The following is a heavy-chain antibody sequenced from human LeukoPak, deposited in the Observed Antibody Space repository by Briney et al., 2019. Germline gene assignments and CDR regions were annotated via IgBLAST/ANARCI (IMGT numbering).Heavy chain of an antibody. V-gene: IGHV4-4*07. D-gene: IGHD5-12*01. CDR2: IYTSGST. Sequence: PSETLSLTCTVSGGSISSYYWSWIRQPAGKGLEWIGRIYTSGSTNYNPSLKSRVTMSVDTSKNQFSLKLSSVTAADTAVYYCAGDRDSGYDSTFFDYWGQGTLVTVSS. CDR1: GGSISSYY. J-gene: IGHJ4*02. CDR3: AGDRDSGYDSTFFDY.